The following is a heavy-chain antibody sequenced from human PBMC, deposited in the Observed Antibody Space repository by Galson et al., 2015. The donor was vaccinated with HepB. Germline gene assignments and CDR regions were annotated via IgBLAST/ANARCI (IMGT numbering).Heavy chain of an antibody. CDR3: ARMGGDSGSFGY. Sequence: SETLSLTCTVSGGSISSSSYYWGWIRQPPGKGLEWIGSIYYSGSTYYNPSLKSRVTISVDTSKNQFSLKLSSVTAADTAVYYCARMGGDSGSFGYWGQGTLVTVSS. V-gene: IGHV4-39*01. J-gene: IGHJ4*02. CDR1: GGSISSSSYY. D-gene: IGHD4-17*01. CDR2: IYYSGST.